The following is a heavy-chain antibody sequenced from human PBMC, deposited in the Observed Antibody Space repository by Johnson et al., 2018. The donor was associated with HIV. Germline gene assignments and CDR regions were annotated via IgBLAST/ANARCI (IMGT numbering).Heavy chain of an antibody. V-gene: IGHV3-30*04. CDR3: AKDPKGSGWVWAFDI. J-gene: IGHJ3*02. D-gene: IGHD6-19*01. CDR1: GFTFSSYA. Sequence: VQLVESGGGVVQPGRSLRVSCAASGFTFSSYAMHWVRQAPGKGLEWVAVIAYDGSNKYYADSVKGRFTISRDNSKNTLYLQMNSLRAEDTAVYYCAKDPKGSGWVWAFDIWGQGTMVTVSS. CDR2: IAYDGSNK.